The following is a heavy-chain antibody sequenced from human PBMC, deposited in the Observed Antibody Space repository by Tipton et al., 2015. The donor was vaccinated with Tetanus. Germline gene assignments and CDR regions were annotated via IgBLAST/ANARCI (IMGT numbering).Heavy chain of an antibody. Sequence: SLRLSCAASGFIFSSHGIHWVRQAPGKGLEWVAVSWYDGTDQYYADSVKGRFTLSRDNSKNTLYLQMNSLRAEDTALYYCAREADCSGGSCFSGDFDNWGQGTQVTVSS. D-gene: IGHD2-15*01. V-gene: IGHV3-33*01. CDR1: GFIFSSHG. CDR2: SWYDGTDQ. J-gene: IGHJ4*02. CDR3: AREADCSGGSCFSGDFDN.